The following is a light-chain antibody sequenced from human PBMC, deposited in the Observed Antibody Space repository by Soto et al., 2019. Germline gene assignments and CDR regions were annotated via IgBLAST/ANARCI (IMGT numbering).Light chain of an antibody. CDR2: AAS. CDR3: QQRSNWPPVT. CDR1: QSISSY. J-gene: IGKJ4*01. Sequence: DIQMTQSPSSLSASVGDRVTVTCRASQSISSYLNWYQQKPGKAPKLLIYAASSLQSGVPSRFSGSGSGTDFTLTISSLEPEDFVVYYCQQRSNWPPVTFGGGTKVDI. V-gene: IGKV1-39*01.